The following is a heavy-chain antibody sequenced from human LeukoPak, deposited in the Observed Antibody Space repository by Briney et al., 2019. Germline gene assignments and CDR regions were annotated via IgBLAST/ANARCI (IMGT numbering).Heavy chain of an antibody. J-gene: IGHJ5*02. CDR3: AREGYSSGWYRFDP. Sequence: SETLSLTCTVSGGSISSSSYYWGWIRQPPGKGLEWIGSISYSGTTYYNPSLKSRVTISVDTSKKQLSLKLTSVTAADTAVYYCAREGYSSGWYRFDPWGQGTLVTVSS. CDR1: GGSISSSSYY. CDR2: ISYSGTT. V-gene: IGHV4-39*07. D-gene: IGHD6-19*01.